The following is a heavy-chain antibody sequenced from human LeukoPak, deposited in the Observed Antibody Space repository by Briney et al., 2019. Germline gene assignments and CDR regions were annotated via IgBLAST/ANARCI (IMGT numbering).Heavy chain of an antibody. CDR2: ISSTGSYT. CDR3: AGQSNWFDP. V-gene: IGHV3-11*06. CDR1: EFTFSDYY. J-gene: IGHJ5*02. Sequence: GGSLRLSCVASEFTFSDYYMNWIRQAPGKGLEWVSYISSTGSYTNYADSVKGRFTISRDNADNSLYLQMNSLRDEDTAVYYCAGQSNWFDPWGQGTLVTVAS.